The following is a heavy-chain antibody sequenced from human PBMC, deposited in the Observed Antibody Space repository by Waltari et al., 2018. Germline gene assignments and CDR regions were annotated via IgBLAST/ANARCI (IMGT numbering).Heavy chain of an antibody. D-gene: IGHD3-22*01. V-gene: IGHV1-69*02. J-gene: IGHJ4*02. Sequence: QVQLVQSGAEVKKPGSSVKVSCKAYGGTFSSYTISWVRQAPGPGLEWMGRIIPILGIANYAQKFQGRVTITADKSTSTAYMELSSLRSEDTAVYYCASGIVGRDSSGYYRSYYFDYWGQGTLVTVSS. CDR3: ASGIVGRDSSGYYRSYYFDY. CDR1: GGTFSSYT. CDR2: IIPILGIA.